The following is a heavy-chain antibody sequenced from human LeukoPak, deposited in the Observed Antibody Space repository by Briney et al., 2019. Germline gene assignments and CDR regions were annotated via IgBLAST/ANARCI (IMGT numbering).Heavy chain of an antibody. CDR2: IDTNSACT. J-gene: IGHJ4*02. CDR1: RYTFTGYY. CDR3: ATSGSSRPDY. D-gene: IGHD6-13*01. V-gene: IGHV1-2*02. Sequence: GASVKVSCKASRYTFTGYYMHWVRQAPGQGGAWMGWIDTNSACTNYAQKFQGSVTMTRDTSISTAYMKLSSLRTDDTAVYYCATSGSSRPDYWGQGTLVTVSS.